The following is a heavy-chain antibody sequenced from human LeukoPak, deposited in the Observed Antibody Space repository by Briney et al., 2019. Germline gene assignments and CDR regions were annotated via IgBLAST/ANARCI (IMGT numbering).Heavy chain of an antibody. Sequence: GGSLRLSCAASGFTLSSYAMSWVRQAPGKGLEWVSATSSSDAGTYYAVSVRGRFTISRDNAKNSLYLQMNSLRAEDTAVYYCARTGGPQLWLTWGQGTLVTVSS. D-gene: IGHD5-18*01. CDR1: GFTLSSYA. V-gene: IGHV3-23*01. CDR3: ARTGGPQLWLT. CDR2: TSSSDAGT. J-gene: IGHJ5*02.